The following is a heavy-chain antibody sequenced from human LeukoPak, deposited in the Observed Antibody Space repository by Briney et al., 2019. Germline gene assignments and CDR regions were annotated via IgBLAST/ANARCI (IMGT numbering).Heavy chain of an antibody. CDR1: GFTFDDYA. J-gene: IGHJ4*02. V-gene: IGHV3-9*01. Sequence: GRSLRLSCAASGFTFDDYAMHWVRQAPGKGLEWVSGISWNSGSIGYADSVKGRFTISRDNSKNTLYLQMNSLRAEDTAVYYCAKDRIAAAPFALDYWAREPWSPSPQ. CDR3: AKDRIAAAPFALDY. D-gene: IGHD6-13*01. CDR2: ISWNSGSI.